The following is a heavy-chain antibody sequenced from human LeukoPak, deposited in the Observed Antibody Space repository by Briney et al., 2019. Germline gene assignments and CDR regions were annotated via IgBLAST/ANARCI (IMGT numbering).Heavy chain of an antibody. CDR1: GFTFNNYA. CDR2: ISGSGGST. V-gene: IGHV3-23*01. CDR3: AKALGSIVVTASDY. D-gene: IGHD5-12*01. J-gene: IGHJ4*02. Sequence: GWSLRLSCASSGFTFNNYAMSWVRQAPGKGLEGVSAISGSGGSTYFADSLKGRFTISRDNSKNTLYMQMHSPRAEDTAVYYCAKALGSIVVTASDYWGQGTLVTVSS.